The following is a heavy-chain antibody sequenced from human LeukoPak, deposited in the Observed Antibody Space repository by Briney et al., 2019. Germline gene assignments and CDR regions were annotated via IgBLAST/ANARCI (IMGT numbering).Heavy chain of an antibody. D-gene: IGHD4-17*01. CDR1: GFTFRSYS. V-gene: IGHV3-21*01. CDR3: AREISYGDYPSGDAFDN. Sequence: NSGGSLRLSCAASGFTFRSYSMNWVRQAPGKGLEWVSSISSSSSYIYYADSVKGRFTISRDNAKNSLYLQMNSLRAEDTAVYFCAREISYGDYPSGDAFDNWGQGTMVTVSS. J-gene: IGHJ3*02. CDR2: ISSSSSYI.